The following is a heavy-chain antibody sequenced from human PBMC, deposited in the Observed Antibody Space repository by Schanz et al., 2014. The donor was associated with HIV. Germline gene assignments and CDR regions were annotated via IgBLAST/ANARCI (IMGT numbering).Heavy chain of an antibody. V-gene: IGHV3-21*06. D-gene: IGHD6-19*01. CDR3: ARGSWYSSGWVDDQYYYDVDV. Sequence: EVHLVESGGGLKRPGGSLRLSCTGSGFPFSSYAINWVRQAPGKGLEWLSSISSSGGYIYYADSVKGRFTISRDNSKNSVFLQMDRLRAEDTAVYYCARGSWYSSGWVDDQYYYDVDVWGQGTTVTVSS. CDR2: ISSSGGYI. J-gene: IGHJ6*02. CDR1: GFPFSSYA.